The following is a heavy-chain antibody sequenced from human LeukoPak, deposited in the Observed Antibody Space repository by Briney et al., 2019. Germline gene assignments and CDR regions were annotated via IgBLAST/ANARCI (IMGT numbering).Heavy chain of an antibody. Sequence: ASVKVSCKASGYTFTGYGISWVRQAPGQGLEWMGWINTYNGNTNYAQNLQGRVTMTTDTSTSTAYMELRSLTSDDTAVYYCARQSRVVVAAAIRGDDAYDNWGQGTMVTVSS. D-gene: IGHD2-2*01. J-gene: IGHJ3*02. CDR1: GYTFTGYG. CDR2: INTYNGNT. V-gene: IGHV1-18*01. CDR3: ARQSRVVVAAAIRGDDAYDN.